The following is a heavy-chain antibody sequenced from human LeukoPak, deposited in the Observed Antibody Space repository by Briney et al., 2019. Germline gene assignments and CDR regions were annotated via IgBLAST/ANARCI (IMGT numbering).Heavy chain of an antibody. CDR3: AREFKVRGVIIGY. D-gene: IGHD3-10*01. V-gene: IGHV1-3*01. CDR1: GYTFTSYA. J-gene: IGHJ4*02. Sequence: VASVKVSCKASGYTFTSYAMHWVRQAPGQRLEWMGWINAGNGNTKYSQKFQGRVTITRDTSASTAYMEPSSLRSEDTAVYYCAREFKVRGVIIGYWGQGTLVTVSS. CDR2: INAGNGNT.